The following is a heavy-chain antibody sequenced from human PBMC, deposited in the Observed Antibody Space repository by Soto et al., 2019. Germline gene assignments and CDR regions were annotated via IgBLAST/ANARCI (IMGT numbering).Heavy chain of an antibody. CDR1: GYTFTSYD. V-gene: IGHV1-8*01. CDR3: AREVGYCSGGRCYSSRINYYMDV. J-gene: IGHJ6*03. CDR2: MNPNSGNT. Sequence: QVQLVQSGAEVKKPGASVKVSCKASGYTFTSYDINWVRQATGQGREWMGWMNPNSGNTGYAQKFQGRVTMTRNTSISTAYMELSSLRSEDTAVYYCAREVGYCSGGRCYSSRINYYMDVWGKGTTVTVSS. D-gene: IGHD2-15*01.